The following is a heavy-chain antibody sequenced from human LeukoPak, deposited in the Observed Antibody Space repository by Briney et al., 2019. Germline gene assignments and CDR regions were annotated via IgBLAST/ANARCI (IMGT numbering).Heavy chain of an antibody. CDR2: IKQDGSEK. J-gene: IGHJ4*02. V-gene: IGHV3-7*01. D-gene: IGHD3-22*01. CDR1: GFTSSNYW. Sequence: GGSLRLSCAASGFTSSNYWMTWVRQAPGKGLEWVANIKQDGSEKYYVDSVKGRFTISRDNAKNSLYLQMTSLRAEDTAVYYCARDYDTSGYAIFDYWGQGTPVTVSS. CDR3: ARDYDTSGYAIFDY.